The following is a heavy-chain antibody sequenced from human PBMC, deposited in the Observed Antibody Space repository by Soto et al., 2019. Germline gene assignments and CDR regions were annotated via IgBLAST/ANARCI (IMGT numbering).Heavy chain of an antibody. V-gene: IGHV1-3*01. CDR1: GYTFTSYA. CDR2: INAGNGNT. J-gene: IGHJ5*02. D-gene: IGHD3-10*02. CDR3: ARERSITMSRGWFDP. Sequence: QVQLVQSGDEVKKPGASVKVSCKASGYTFTSYAMHWERQAPGQRHEWMGWINAGNGNTKYSQKFQGRVTITRDTSASKDYMELRSLRSEETAVYYCARERSITMSRGWFDPWGQGTLVTVSS.